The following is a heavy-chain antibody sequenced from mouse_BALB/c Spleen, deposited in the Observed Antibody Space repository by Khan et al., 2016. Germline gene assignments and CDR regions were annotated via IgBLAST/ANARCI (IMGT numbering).Heavy chain of an antibody. CDR2: INTNTGEP. J-gene: IGHJ2*01. CDR3: ARGDYDYDAYFDF. Sequence: QIQLVQSGPELKKPGETVKISCKASGYTFKKYEIHWVKQAPGKGLRWMGWINTNTGEPTYAEEFKGRFAFSLENSASTAYLQINNLKKEDTATYFCARGDYDYDAYFDFWGQGTTLTVSS. CDR1: GYTFKKYE. V-gene: IGHV9-3*02. D-gene: IGHD2-4*01.